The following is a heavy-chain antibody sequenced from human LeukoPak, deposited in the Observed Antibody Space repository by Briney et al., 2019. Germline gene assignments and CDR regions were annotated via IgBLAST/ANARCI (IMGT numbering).Heavy chain of an antibody. CDR3: ARGYSSRLYNWLDP. D-gene: IGHD6-13*01. CDR2: ISSSGSTI. Sequence: KPGGSLRLSCAASGFTFSDYYMSWIRQAPGKGLEWVSYISSSGSTIYYADSVKGRFTISRDNAKNSLYLQMNSLTAEDTAVYYCARGYSSRLYNWLDPWGQGTLVTVSS. J-gene: IGHJ5*02. CDR1: GFTFSDYY. V-gene: IGHV3-11*04.